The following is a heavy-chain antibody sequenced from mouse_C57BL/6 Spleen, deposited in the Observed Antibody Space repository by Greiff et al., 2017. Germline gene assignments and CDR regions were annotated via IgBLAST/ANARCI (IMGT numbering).Heavy chain of an antibody. CDR1: GYTFTAYN. V-gene: IGHV1-22*01. D-gene: IGHD1-1*01. Sequence: VQLKESGPELVKPGASVKMSCKASGYTFTAYNMHWVKQSNGKSLEWIGDINPNNGGTSYNQKFKGKATLTVNKSSSTAYMELRRLTSEDSAVYYCVDGSSPYYFDDWGQGTTLTFSS. CDR3: VDGSSPYYFDD. J-gene: IGHJ2*01. CDR2: INPNNGGT.